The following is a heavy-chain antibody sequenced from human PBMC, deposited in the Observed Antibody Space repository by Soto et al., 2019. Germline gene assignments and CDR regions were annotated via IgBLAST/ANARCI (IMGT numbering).Heavy chain of an antibody. CDR2: IKSKTDGGTA. V-gene: IGHV3-15*07. Sequence: PGGSLRLSCAASGFTFSNAWMNWVRQAPGKGLEWVGRIKSKTDGGTADYAAPVKGRFTISRDDSKNTLYLQMNSLKTEDTAVYYCTTAGYSSGWSTAYYFYYGMDVWGEGTTVTVSS. D-gene: IGHD6-19*01. J-gene: IGHJ6*02. CDR1: GFTFSNAW. CDR3: TTAGYSSGWSTAYYFYYGMDV.